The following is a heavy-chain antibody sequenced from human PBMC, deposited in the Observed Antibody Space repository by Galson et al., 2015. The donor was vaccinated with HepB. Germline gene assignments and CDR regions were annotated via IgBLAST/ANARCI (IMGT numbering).Heavy chain of an antibody. J-gene: IGHJ4*02. CDR1: GGSISDTSYY. V-gene: IGHV4-39*01. D-gene: IGHD2-2*01. CDR3: ARRRLVVDLVDH. Sequence: ETLSLTCAVSGGSISDTSYYWAWIRQPPGKGLEWIGSSYFSGGTFYNRSLKNRVTISVDTSKSELSLKLSSVTAADTAVYFCARRRLVVDLVDHWGQGILVTVSS. CDR2: SYFSGGT.